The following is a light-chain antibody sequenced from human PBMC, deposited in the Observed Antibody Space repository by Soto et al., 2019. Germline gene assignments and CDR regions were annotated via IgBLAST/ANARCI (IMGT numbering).Light chain of an antibody. CDR2: GAS. V-gene: IGKV3-15*01. J-gene: IGKJ1*01. CDR1: QGVRSD. CDR3: QQYINWPRT. Sequence: IAMTHSPDTRSFSPFYRATLSCRASQGVRSDLAWYQQRPGQAPRLLIYGASIRATDIPARFIGSGSGTEFTLTISSLQSEDFAVYYCQQYINWPRTFGQGNKVDIK.